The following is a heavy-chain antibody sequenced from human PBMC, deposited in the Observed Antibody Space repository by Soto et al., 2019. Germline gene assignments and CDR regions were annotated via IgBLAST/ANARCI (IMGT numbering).Heavy chain of an antibody. V-gene: IGHV3-11*06. Sequence: PGGSLRLSCAASGFTFSDYYMSWIRQAPGKGLEWVSYISSSSSYTNYADSVKGRFTISRDNAKNSLYLQMNSLRAGDTAVYYCARGFLRTEYAFDIWGQGTMVTVSS. CDR1: GFTFSDYY. J-gene: IGHJ3*02. CDR3: ARGFLRTEYAFDI. CDR2: ISSSSSYT. D-gene: IGHD3-10*01.